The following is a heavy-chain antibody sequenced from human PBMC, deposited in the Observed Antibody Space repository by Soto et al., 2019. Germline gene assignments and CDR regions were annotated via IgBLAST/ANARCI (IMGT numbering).Heavy chain of an antibody. V-gene: IGHV3-33*01. CDR1: GFTFSSYG. Sequence: GGSLRLSCAASGFTFSSYGMHWVRQAPGKGLEWVAVIWYDGSNKYYADSVKGRFTISRDNSKNTLYLQMNSLRAEDTAVYYCARADVLLWFGELGYLDYWGQGTLVTVSS. J-gene: IGHJ4*02. D-gene: IGHD3-10*01. CDR2: IWYDGSNK. CDR3: ARADVLLWFGELGYLDY.